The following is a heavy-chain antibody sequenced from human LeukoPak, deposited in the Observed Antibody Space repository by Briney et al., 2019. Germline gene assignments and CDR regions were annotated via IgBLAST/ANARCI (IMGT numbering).Heavy chain of an antibody. Sequence: TGGSLRLSCAASGFTFSTYGMSWVRQAPGKGLEWVSVISGSGGSTYYADSVKGRFTISRDNSKNTLYLQMNSLRAEDTAVYYCARDSGNYLDAFDIWGQGTMVTVSS. J-gene: IGHJ3*02. D-gene: IGHD1-7*01. CDR2: ISGSGGST. V-gene: IGHV3-23*01. CDR1: GFTFSTYG. CDR3: ARDSGNYLDAFDI.